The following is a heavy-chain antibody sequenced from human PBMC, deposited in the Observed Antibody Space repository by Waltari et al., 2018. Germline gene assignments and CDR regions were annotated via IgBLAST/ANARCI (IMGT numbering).Heavy chain of an antibody. Sequence: QVQLQESGPGLVKPSETLSLTCPVSGGSISRYYWSWVRQPAGKGLEWSGRIYTSGSTTDSPSLRSRVTMSVDTSTNQFSLKLSSVTAADTDVYYCARDIVVVPAAMGYYYYYYMDVWGKGTTVTISS. V-gene: IGHV4-4*07. CDR1: GGSISRYY. D-gene: IGHD2-2*01. J-gene: IGHJ6*03. CDR2: IYTSGST. CDR3: ARDIVVVPAAMGYYYYYYMDV.